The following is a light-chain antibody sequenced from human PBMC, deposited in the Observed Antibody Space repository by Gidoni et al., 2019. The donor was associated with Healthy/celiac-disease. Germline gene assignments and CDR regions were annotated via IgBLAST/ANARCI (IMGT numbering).Light chain of an antibody. CDR1: QSVSSN. CDR2: GAS. CDR3: QQYNNWPPLT. V-gene: IGKV3-15*01. Sequence: EIVMTQSPATLSVSPGDRATLCCTASQSVSSNLAWYQQKPGQAPRLLIYGASTRATGIPARFSGSGSGTEFTLTISSLQSEDFAVYYCQQYNNWPPLTFGGXTKLEIK. J-gene: IGKJ4*01.